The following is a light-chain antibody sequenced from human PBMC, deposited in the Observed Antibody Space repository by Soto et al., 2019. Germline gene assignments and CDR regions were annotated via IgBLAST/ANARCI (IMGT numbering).Light chain of an antibody. CDR1: PSVTNF. Sequence: EIELTQSPATLSLSPGERATISCRASPSVTNFLDWYQQKPGQAPRLLIYGAFNRATGIPARFSGSGSGTDFSHMIISLEPEDSAIYYCQQRNICPPFTFGQGTRLEIK. CDR3: QQRNICPPFT. J-gene: IGKJ5*01. CDR2: GAF. V-gene: IGKV3-11*01.